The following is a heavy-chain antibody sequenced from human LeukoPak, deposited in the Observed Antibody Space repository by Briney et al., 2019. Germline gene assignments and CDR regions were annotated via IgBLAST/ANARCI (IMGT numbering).Heavy chain of an antibody. CDR1: GFTFSSYE. V-gene: IGHV3-21*01. J-gene: IGHJ6*04. CDR2: ISSSSSYI. D-gene: IGHD1-14*01. Sequence: PGGSLRLSCAASGFTFSSYEMNWVRQAPGKGLEWVSSISSSSSYIYYADSVKGRFTISRDNAKNSLYLQMNSLRAEDTAVYYCATGRKGMDVWGKGTTVTVSS. CDR3: ATGRKGMDV.